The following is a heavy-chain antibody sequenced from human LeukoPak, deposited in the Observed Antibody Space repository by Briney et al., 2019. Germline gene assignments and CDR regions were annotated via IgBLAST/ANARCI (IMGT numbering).Heavy chain of an antibody. CDR1: GFTFSSYE. CDR3: ARGYFDY. CDR2: ISNSGSRM. Sequence: PGGSLRLSCAASGFTFSSYEMNWVRQAPGKGLECVSYISNSGSRMYYADSVKGRFTISRDNAKKSLFLQMNSLRAEDTAVYYCARGYFDYWGQGSLVTVSS. J-gene: IGHJ4*02. V-gene: IGHV3-48*03.